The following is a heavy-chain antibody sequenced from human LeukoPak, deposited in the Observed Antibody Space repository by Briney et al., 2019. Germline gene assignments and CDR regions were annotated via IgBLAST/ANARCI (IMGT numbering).Heavy chain of an antibody. V-gene: IGHV5-10-1*01. Sequence: GESLQISCQGSGYSFTSYWISWVRQLPGKGLEWMGRIDPSDSYTNYSPSFQGHVTISADKSISTAYLQWSSLKASGTAMYYCARHSGYYYGSRTYYYGMDVWGKGTTVTVSS. CDR3: ARHSGYYYGSRTYYYGMDV. D-gene: IGHD3-10*01. CDR2: IDPSDSYT. CDR1: GYSFTSYW. J-gene: IGHJ6*04.